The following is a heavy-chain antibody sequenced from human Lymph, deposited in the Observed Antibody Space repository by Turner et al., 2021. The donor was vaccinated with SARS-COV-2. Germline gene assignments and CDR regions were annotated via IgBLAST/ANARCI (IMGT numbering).Heavy chain of an antibody. V-gene: IGHV5-51*01. J-gene: IGHJ4*02. Sequence: EVQLVQPGAEVKKPGESLKISCRGSGYTFTSYWSGWVRQMPGRGRGLMGINYPGDSDTSYSPSFQGQVTISADKSISTAYLQWGSLKASDTAMYYCARREWGGSLGHIDYWGQGTLVTVSS. CDR2: NYPGDSDT. CDR3: ARREWGGSLGHIDY. D-gene: IGHD3-3*01. CDR1: GYTFTSYW.